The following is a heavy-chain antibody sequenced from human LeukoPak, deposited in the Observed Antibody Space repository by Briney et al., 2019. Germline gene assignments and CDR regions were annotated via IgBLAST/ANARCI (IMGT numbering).Heavy chain of an antibody. Sequence: PSETLSLTCTVSGYSISSGYYWGWIRQPPGKGLEWTGSFYHRGSTYYNPSLKSRLIISVDTSKNQHSLKLTSVTAGDTAVYYCARQGILVRGAIWYYYYYMDVWGKGTTVIVSS. J-gene: IGHJ6*03. CDR2: FYHRGST. D-gene: IGHD3-10*01. CDR1: GYSISSGYY. CDR3: ARQGILVRGAIWYYYYYMDV. V-gene: IGHV4-38-2*02.